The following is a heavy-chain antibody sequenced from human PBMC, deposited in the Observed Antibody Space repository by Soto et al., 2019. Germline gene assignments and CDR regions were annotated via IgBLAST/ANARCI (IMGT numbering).Heavy chain of an antibody. J-gene: IGHJ3*02. D-gene: IGHD5-18*01. Sequence: SETLSLTCTVSGGSISSSSYYWGWIRQPPGKGLEWIGSIYYSGSTYYNPSLKSRVTISVDTSKNQFSLKLSSVTAADTAVYYCARHGYSYGTTTLSAFDIWGQGTMLTVSS. CDR1: GGSISSSSYY. V-gene: IGHV4-39*01. CDR2: IYYSGST. CDR3: ARHGYSYGTTTLSAFDI.